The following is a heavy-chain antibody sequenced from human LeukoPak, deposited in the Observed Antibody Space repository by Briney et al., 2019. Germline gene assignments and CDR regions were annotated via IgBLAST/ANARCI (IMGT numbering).Heavy chain of an antibody. J-gene: IGHJ4*02. CDR2: IYHSGST. Sequence: SQTLSLTCDVSGGSISSGGYSWSWIRQPPGKGLEWIGYIYHSGSTYYNPSLKSRVTISVDTSKNQFSLKLSSVPAADPAVYYRGRGGGGDQSFDYWGQGTLVTVSS. CDR1: GGSISSGGYS. CDR3: GRGGGGDQSFDY. V-gene: IGHV4-30-2*01. D-gene: IGHD2-21*02.